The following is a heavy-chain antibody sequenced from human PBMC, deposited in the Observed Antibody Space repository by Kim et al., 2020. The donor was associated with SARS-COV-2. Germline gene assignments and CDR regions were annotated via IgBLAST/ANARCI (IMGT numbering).Heavy chain of an antibody. Sequence: YTDSEKSRITISRDNSKNALYLQMNSLRAEDTAVYYCAGDYRFGELFDDYWGQGTLVTVSS. CDR3: AGDYRFGELFDDY. V-gene: IGHV3-33*01. J-gene: IGHJ4*02. D-gene: IGHD3-10*01.